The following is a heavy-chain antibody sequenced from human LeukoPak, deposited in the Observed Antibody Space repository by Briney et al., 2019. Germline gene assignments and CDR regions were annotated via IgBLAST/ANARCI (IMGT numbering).Heavy chain of an antibody. J-gene: IGHJ4*02. Sequence: PSETLSLTCTVSGGSISSSSYYWGWIRQPPGMALVWIGSIYYSRSTYYNPSLKSRVTISVDTSKNQFSLKLSSVTAADTAVYYCARDFPPGHTYGSGSATPVGQFDYWGQGTLVTVSS. CDR2: IYYSRST. CDR1: GGSISSSSYY. V-gene: IGHV4-39*07. CDR3: ARDFPPGHTYGSGSATPVGQFDY. D-gene: IGHD3-10*01.